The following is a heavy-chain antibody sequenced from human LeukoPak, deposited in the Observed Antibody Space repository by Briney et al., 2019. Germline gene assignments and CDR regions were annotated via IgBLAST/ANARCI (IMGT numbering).Heavy chain of an antibody. CDR2: ISGSGMYT. D-gene: IGHD2-2*01. J-gene: IGHJ5*02. CDR3: AKITGGNRGFCTWTSCNQGGWFDP. Sequence: GWSLRLSCAASGFTFRSYAISWVRQGPRKGLEWVSGISGSGMYTYYADSVKGRFTVSRDSSKNTVYLQMNSLRAEDTAVYYCAKITGGNRGFCTWTSCNQGGWFDPWGQGTLVTVSS. V-gene: IGHV3-23*01. CDR1: GFTFRSYA.